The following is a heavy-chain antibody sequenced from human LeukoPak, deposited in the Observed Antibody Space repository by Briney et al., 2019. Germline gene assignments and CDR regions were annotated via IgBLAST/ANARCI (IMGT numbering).Heavy chain of an antibody. D-gene: IGHD6-13*01. Sequence: SETLSLTCTVSGGSISSYYWSWIRQPPGKGLEWIGYIYYSGSTSYNSSLKSRVTISVDTSKNQFSLKLSSVTPADTAVYYCARAREPLVYTYYFDYWGQGTLVTVSS. CDR2: IYYSGST. CDR3: ARAREPLVYTYYFDY. J-gene: IGHJ4*02. CDR1: GGSISSYY. V-gene: IGHV4-59*01.